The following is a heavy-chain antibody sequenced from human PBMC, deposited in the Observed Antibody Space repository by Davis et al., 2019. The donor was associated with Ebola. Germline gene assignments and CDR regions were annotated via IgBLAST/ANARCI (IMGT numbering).Heavy chain of an antibody. Sequence: HTGGSLRLSCVASGFTFSTYWMQWVRQTPGEGLVWISHINGDGTGTTYADSVKGRFTISRDNARNTLYLQMNSLRAEDTAVYYCASPTYYYGSGSYYSRDYWGQGTLVTVSS. D-gene: IGHD3-10*01. J-gene: IGHJ4*02. CDR3: ASPTYYYGSGSYYSRDY. V-gene: IGHV3-74*01. CDR2: INGDGTGT. CDR1: GFTFSTYW.